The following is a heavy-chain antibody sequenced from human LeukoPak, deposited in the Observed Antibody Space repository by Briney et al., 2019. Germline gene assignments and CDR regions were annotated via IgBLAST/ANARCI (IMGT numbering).Heavy chain of an antibody. D-gene: IGHD3-3*01. CDR2: FDPEDGET. J-gene: IGHJ6*02. V-gene: IGHV1-24*01. Sequence: ASVKVSCKVSGYTLTELSMHWVRQAPGKGLEWMGGFDPEDGETIYAQKSQGRVTMTEDTSTDTAYMELSSLRSEDTAVYYCATVRLRLYYYGMDVWGQGTTVTVSS. CDR1: GYTLTELS. CDR3: ATVRLRLYYYGMDV.